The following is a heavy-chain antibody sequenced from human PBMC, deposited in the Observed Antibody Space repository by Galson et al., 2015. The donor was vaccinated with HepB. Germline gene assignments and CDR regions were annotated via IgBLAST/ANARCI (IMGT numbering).Heavy chain of an antibody. D-gene: IGHD2-2*02. CDR1: GFTFSSYS. CDR3: AREIPAAIGGWFDP. J-gene: IGHJ5*02. CDR2: ISSSSSYI. V-gene: IGHV3-21*01. Sequence: SLRLSCAASGFTFSSYSMNWVRQAPGKGLEWVSSISSSSSYIYYADSVKGRFTISRDNAKNSLYLQMNSLRAEDTAVYYCAREIPAAIGGWFDPWGQGTLVTVYS.